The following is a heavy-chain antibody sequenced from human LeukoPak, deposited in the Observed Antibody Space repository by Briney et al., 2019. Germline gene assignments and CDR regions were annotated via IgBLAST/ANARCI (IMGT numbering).Heavy chain of an antibody. J-gene: IGHJ3*02. CDR1: GFSFSSYW. D-gene: IGHD4-17*01. CDR2: IKPDGSEK. Sequence: GGSLRLSCAASGFSFSSYWMSWVRQAAGKGLEWVANIKPDGSEKYYVDSVKGRFTISRDNAKNSLYLQMKSLRAEDTAVYYCARGDFNDYDYYVDAFAIWGQGTMVTVSS. V-gene: IGHV3-7*01. CDR3: ARGDFNDYDYYVDAFAI.